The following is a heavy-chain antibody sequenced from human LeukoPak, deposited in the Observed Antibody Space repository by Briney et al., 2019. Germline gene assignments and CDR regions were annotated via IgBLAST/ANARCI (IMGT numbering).Heavy chain of an antibody. J-gene: IGHJ4*02. CDR3: AKDQERWLQLIFDY. Sequence: GGSLRLSCAASGFTFSPYAMSWVRQAPGKGLEWVSAISGSGGSTCYADSVKGRFTISRDNSKNTLYLQMNSLRAEDTAVYYCAKDQERWLQLIFDYWGQGTLVTVSS. CDR2: ISGSGGST. D-gene: IGHD5-24*01. CDR1: GFTFSPYA. V-gene: IGHV3-23*01.